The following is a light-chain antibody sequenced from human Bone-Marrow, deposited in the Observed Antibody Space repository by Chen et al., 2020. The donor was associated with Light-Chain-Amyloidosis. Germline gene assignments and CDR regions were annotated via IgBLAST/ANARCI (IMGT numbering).Light chain of an antibody. CDR1: QSLLHTDGYTY. J-gene: IGKJ2*03. CDR2: KVS. Sequence: DVVMTQSPRSLCVTLVQPDSIFCSASQSLLHTDGYTYLNWFQQRTGQSPRRLMYKVSIRDSGVPDRFSGSGSGTDFTLKISRVEAEDVGIYYCMQGISWRSFGQGTKLEI. V-gene: IGKV2-30*02. CDR3: MQGISWRS.